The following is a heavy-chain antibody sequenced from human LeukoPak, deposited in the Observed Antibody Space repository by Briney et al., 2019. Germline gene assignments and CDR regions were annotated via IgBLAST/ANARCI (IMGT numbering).Heavy chain of an antibody. CDR1: GGTFSSYA. CDR3: ARSDSSGWYVAGY. D-gene: IGHD6-19*01. V-gene: IGHV1-69*13. Sequence: ASVKVSCKASGGTFSSYAISWVRQAPGQGLEWMGGIIPIFGTANCAQKFQGRVTITADESTSTAYMELSSLRSEDTAVYYCARSDSSGWYVAGYWGQGTLVTVSS. J-gene: IGHJ4*02. CDR2: IIPIFGTA.